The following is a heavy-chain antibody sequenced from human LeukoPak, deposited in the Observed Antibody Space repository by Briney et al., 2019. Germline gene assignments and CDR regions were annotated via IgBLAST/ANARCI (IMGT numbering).Heavy chain of an antibody. J-gene: IGHJ4*02. CDR2: IYYSGST. V-gene: IGHV4-28*03. CDR3: ARDRSASYRFDY. D-gene: IGHD1-26*01. Sequence: SETLSLTCAVSGYSISSSNWWGWIRQPPGKGLEWIGYIYYSGSTYYNPSLKSRVTMSVDTSKNQFSLNLTSATAADTAVYYCARDRSASYRFDYWGQGTLVTVSS. CDR1: GYSISSSNW.